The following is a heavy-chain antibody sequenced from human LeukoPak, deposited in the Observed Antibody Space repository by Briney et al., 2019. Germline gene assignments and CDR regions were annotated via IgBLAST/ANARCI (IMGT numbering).Heavy chain of an antibody. V-gene: IGHV1-46*01. CDR2: INPSGGST. CDR1: GYTFTSYY. D-gene: IGHD4-17*01. CDR3: ARLPVPRNAYGDYYFDY. Sequence: ASVKVSCKASGYTFTSYYMHWVRQAPGQGLEWMGIINPSGGSTSYAQKFQGRVTMTTDTSTSTAYMELRSLRSDDTAVYYCARLPVPRNAYGDYYFDYWGQGTLVTVSS. J-gene: IGHJ4*02.